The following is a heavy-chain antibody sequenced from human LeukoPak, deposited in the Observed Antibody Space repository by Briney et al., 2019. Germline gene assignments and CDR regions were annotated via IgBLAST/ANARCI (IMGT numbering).Heavy chain of an antibody. CDR1: GFTLSDHY. Sequence: GGSLRLSCAASGFTLSDHYMDWVRQAPGKGLEWVGRTRNKANSYTTEYAASVKGRFTISRDESKNSLYLQMNSLRAEDTALYHCARVPSYGDYAPGVMDVWGKGTTVTISS. D-gene: IGHD4-17*01. CDR2: TRNKANSYTT. V-gene: IGHV3-72*01. J-gene: IGHJ6*04. CDR3: ARVPSYGDYAPGVMDV.